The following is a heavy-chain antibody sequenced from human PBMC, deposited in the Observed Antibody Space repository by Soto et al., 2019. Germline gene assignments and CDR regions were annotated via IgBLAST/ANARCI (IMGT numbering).Heavy chain of an antibody. V-gene: IGHV3-7*01. D-gene: IGHD2-15*01. CDR3: ARPARIVRGGPEAFDI. Sequence: EVQLVESGGGLVQPGGSLRLSCAASGFTFSSYWMSWVRQAPGKGLEWVANIKQDGSEKYYVDSVKGRFTISRDNAKNSLYLQMNSLRVEDTAVYYRARPARIVRGGPEAFDIWGQGTMVTVSS. J-gene: IGHJ3*02. CDR2: IKQDGSEK. CDR1: GFTFSSYW.